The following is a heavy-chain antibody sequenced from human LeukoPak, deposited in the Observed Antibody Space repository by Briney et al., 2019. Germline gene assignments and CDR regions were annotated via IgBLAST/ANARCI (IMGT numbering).Heavy chain of an antibody. V-gene: IGHV1-18*01. D-gene: IGHD3-22*01. J-gene: IGHJ3*02. CDR3: ARAFVRYYDNWGAFDI. CDR2: ISAYNGNT. CDR1: GYTFTSYS. Sequence: ASVKVSCKASGYTFTSYSISWVRQAPGQGLEWMGWISAYNGNTNYAQKLQGRVTMTTDTSTSTAYMELRSLRSDDTAVYYCARAFVRYYDNWGAFDIWGQGTMVTVSS.